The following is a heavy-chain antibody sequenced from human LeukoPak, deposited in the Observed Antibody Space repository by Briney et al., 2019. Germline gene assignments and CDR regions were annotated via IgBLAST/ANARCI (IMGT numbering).Heavy chain of an antibody. D-gene: IGHD6-6*01. CDR1: GFTFSDHY. CDR3: ARDTAAALDF. J-gene: IGHJ4*02. CDR2: TKNKGQSHIT. Sequence: PGGSLRFSCAASGFTFSDHYMDWVRQAPGKGLEWVGRTKNKGQSHITDYAASVKGRFFSSRDDSKNSLYLQMNSLQTDDTGIYYCARDTAAALDFWGQGILVTVS. V-gene: IGHV3-72*01.